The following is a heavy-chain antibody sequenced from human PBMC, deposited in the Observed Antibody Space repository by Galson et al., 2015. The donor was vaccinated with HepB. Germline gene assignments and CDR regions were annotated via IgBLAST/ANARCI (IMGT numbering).Heavy chain of an antibody. V-gene: IGHV1-24*01. CDR1: GYSLSELS. J-gene: IGHJ6*03. CDR3: ATGYCSSDTVCYNYFYMDV. D-gene: IGHD2-2*01. CDR2: FDPQDGER. Sequence: SVKVSCKVSGYSLSELSIHWVRQAPGKGLEWVGGFDPQDGERLYAQKFQGRVLMTEDTSTNTAYMEVSSLRSEDTAAYYCATGYCSSDTVCYNYFYMDVWGKGTTVTVSS.